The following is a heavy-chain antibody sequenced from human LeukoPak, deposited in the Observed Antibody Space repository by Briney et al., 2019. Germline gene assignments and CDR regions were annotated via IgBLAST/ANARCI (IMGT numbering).Heavy chain of an antibody. D-gene: IGHD7-27*01. CDR1: GFTVITSY. J-gene: IGHJ4*02. CDR2: IFREGTT. CDR3: TKTGGPWD. Sequence: GGSLRLSCAASGFTVITSYMSWVRQAPGKGLEWVSVIFREGTTYYADSVKGRFTISRDNSKNTLYLQMNTLRAEDTAMYYCTKTGGPWDWGQGTLVTVSS. V-gene: IGHV3-66*01.